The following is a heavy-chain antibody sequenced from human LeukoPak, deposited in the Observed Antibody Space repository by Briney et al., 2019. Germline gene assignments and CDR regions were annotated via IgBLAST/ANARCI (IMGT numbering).Heavy chain of an antibody. V-gene: IGHV3-33*01. CDR3: AREQSINGWYTSDS. CDR1: GFNFRTYG. Sequence: PGRSLRLSCAASGFNFRTYGMHWVRQAPGKGLEWVAGTWYDGSNKNYADSVKGRFTISRDNSKNTLYLQMTSLRAGDTALYYCAREQSINGWYTSDSWGQGTLVTVSS. D-gene: IGHD6-19*01. J-gene: IGHJ4*02. CDR2: TWYDGSNK.